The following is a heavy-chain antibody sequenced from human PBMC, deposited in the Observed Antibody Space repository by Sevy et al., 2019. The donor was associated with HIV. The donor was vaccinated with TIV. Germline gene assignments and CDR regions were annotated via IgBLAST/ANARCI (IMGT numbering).Heavy chain of an antibody. CDR1: GFTFSSYG. CDR3: AKDHRPHYYDSSGCDY. J-gene: IGHJ4*02. CDR2: ISYDGSNK. Sequence: GESLRLSCAASGFTFSSYGMHWVRQAPGKGLEWVAVISYDGSNKYYADSVKGRFTISRDNSKNTLYLQMNSLRAEDTAVYYCAKDHRPHYYDSSGCDYWGQGTLVTVSS. D-gene: IGHD3-22*01. V-gene: IGHV3-30*18.